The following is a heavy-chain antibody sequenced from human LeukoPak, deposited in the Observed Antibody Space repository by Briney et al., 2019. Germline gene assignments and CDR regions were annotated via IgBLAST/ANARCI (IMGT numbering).Heavy chain of an antibody. V-gene: IGHV4-34*01. CDR1: GGSFSGYD. CDR2: INHSGST. CDR3: ARGGGVVSSYPLDAFDI. Sequence: SETLSLTCAVYGGSFSGYDWSWIRQPPGKGLEWIGEINHSGSTNYNPSLKSRVTISVDTSKNQFSLKLSPVTAADTAVYYCARGGGVVSSYPLDAFDIWGRGTVVTVSS. J-gene: IGHJ3*02.